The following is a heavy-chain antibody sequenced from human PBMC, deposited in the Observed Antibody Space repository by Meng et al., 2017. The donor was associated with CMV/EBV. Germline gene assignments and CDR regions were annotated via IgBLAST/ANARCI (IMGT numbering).Heavy chain of an antibody. J-gene: IGHJ4*02. V-gene: IGHV4-30-4*08. D-gene: IGHD6-13*01. CDR2: IYYSGST. CDR1: GGTNSSGDYY. CDR3: ARAQYSSSCDY. Sequence: GKLQESGPGLVKPSQTLSLTWTVSGGTNSSGDYYWSWIRQPPGKGMEWIGYIYYSGSTYYNPSLKSRVTISVDTSKNQFSLKLSSVTAADTAVYYCARAQYSSSCDYWGQGTLVTVSS.